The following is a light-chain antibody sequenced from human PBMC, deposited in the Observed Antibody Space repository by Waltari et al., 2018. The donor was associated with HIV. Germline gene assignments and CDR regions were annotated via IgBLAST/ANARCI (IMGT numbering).Light chain of an antibody. CDR3: QVWHSNTAV. CDR1: NICTQN. Sequence: SYELTQALSVSLALGPTATITCDGFNICTQNVNWYQQKAGQAPLLVIYRDDNRPSGTPERFSGASSSNTATLIISGAQPGDEADYFCQVWHSNTAVFGSGTKVTVL. CDR2: RDD. V-gene: IGLV3-9*01. J-gene: IGLJ1*01.